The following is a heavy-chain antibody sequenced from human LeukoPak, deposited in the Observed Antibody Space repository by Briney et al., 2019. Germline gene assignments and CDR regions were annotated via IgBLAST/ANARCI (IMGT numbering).Heavy chain of an antibody. D-gene: IGHD2-15*01. CDR3: ATLLGGGCCSGGSCRYYFDY. CDR2: INPNSGGT. Sequence: ASVKVSCKASGYTFTGYYMHWVRQAPGQGLEWMGWINPNSGGTNYAQKFQGRVTMTRDTSISTAYMELSRLRSDDTAVYYCATLLGGGCCSGGSCRYYFDYWGQGTLVTVSS. V-gene: IGHV1-2*02. J-gene: IGHJ4*02. CDR1: GYTFTGYY.